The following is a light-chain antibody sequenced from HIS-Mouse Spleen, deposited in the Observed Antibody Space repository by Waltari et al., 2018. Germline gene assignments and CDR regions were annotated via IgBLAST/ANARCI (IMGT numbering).Light chain of an antibody. CDR3: SSYTSSSFNVV. J-gene: IGLJ2*01. Sequence: QSALTQPASVSGSPGQSITISCTGTSSDVGGYNYVSWYQPHTGKAPKLMIYDVRNRPSGVSNRFSGSNSGNTASLTISGLQAEDEADYYCSSYTSSSFNVVFGGGTKLTVL. V-gene: IGLV2-14*03. CDR1: SSDVGGYNY. CDR2: DVR.